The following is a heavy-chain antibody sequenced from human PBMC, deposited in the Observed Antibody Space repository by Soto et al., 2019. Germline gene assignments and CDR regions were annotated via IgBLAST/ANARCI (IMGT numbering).Heavy chain of an antibody. CDR1: GFTFSSYA. Sequence: PGGSLRLSCAASGFTFSSYAMHCVRQAPGKGLEWVAVISYDGSNKYYADSVKGRFTISRDNSKNTLYLQMNSLRAEDTAVYYCARDKKDSSSSPAGGMDVWGQGTTVTVSS. CDR2: ISYDGSNK. D-gene: IGHD6-6*01. CDR3: ARDKKDSSSSPAGGMDV. J-gene: IGHJ6*02. V-gene: IGHV3-30-3*01.